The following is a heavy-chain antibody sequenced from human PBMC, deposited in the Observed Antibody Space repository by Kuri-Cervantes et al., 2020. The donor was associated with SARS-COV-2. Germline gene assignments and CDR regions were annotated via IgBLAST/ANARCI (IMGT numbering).Heavy chain of an antibody. J-gene: IGHJ6*03. V-gene: IGHV1-24*01. CDR3: AREGRSARQAYYYYMDV. D-gene: IGHD6-25*01. CDR1: GNTLTELP. CDR2: FDPEQREI. Sequence: ASVKVSCKVSGNTLTELPLHWVRQAPGKGLEWMGGFDPEQREIIYAQKFQGRVSMTEDTSTDTAYMELSSLRSEDTAVYYCAREGRSARQAYYYYMDVWGKGTTVTVSS.